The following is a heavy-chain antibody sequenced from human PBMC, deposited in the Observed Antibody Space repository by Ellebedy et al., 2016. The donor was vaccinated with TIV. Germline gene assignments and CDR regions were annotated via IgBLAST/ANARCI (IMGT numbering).Heavy chain of an antibody. D-gene: IGHD3-10*01. CDR3: ARYSGSGTYYRNGMDV. Sequence: AASVKVSCKASGFTFTSSAMQWVRQARGQRLEWIGWIVVGSGNTNYAQKFQERVTITRDMSTSTAYMELRSLRSDDTAVYFCARYSGSGTYYRNGMDVWGQGTTVTVSS. CDR1: GFTFTSSA. CDR2: IVVGSGNT. V-gene: IGHV1-58*02. J-gene: IGHJ6*02.